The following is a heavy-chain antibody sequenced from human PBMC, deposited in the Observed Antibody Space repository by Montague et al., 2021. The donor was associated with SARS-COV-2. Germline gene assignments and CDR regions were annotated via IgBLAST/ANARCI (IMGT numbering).Heavy chain of an antibody. J-gene: IGHJ3*01. CDR2: ISYSGST. Sequence: SETLSLTCTVSGAFISSYYWNWIRQPPGKGLEWIGYISYSGSTNYNPSLKSRVTISVDTSKNQFSLKLSSVTAADTAVYYCARGSGDCYSAMRVVFGAFDLWGQGTVVTVSS. V-gene: IGHV4-59*01. CDR3: ARGSGDCYSAMRVVFGAFDL. CDR1: GAFISSYY. D-gene: IGHD2-21*02.